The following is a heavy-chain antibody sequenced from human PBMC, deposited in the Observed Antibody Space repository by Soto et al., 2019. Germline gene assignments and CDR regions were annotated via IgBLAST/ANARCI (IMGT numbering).Heavy chain of an antibody. J-gene: IGHJ5*01. CDR3: ARRGRECGTSPRRFGS. CDR2: IYPGDSDT. V-gene: IGHV5-51*01. Sequence: GESLKISCKASGYSFSDYWIGWVRQMPGRGLEWMGIIYPGDSDTRYSASFQGQVTISADTSISTSFLQWSSLKASDTAMYYCARRGRECGTSPRRFGSWGKGTLVTVSS. D-gene: IGHD2-15*01. CDR1: GYSFSDYW.